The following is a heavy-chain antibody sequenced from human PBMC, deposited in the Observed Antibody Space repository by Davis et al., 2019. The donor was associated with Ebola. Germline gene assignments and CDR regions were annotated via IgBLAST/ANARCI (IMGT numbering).Heavy chain of an antibody. Sequence: GESLKISCAASGFTFSSYGMHWVRQAPGKGLEWVAVISYDGSNKYYADSVKGRFTISRDNAKNSLYLQMNSLRAEDTAVYYCARAGGYCSSTSCYGILYYYYGMDVWGQGTTVTVSS. CDR2: ISYDGSNK. V-gene: IGHV3-30*03. D-gene: IGHD2-2*01. CDR1: GFTFSSYG. J-gene: IGHJ6*02. CDR3: ARAGGYCSSTSCYGILYYYYGMDV.